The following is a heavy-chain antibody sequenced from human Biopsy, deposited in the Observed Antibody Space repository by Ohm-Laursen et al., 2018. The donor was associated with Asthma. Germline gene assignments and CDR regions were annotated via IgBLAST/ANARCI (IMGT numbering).Heavy chain of an antibody. J-gene: IGHJ6*02. D-gene: IGHD3-3*01. CDR1: GYSISNGGYY. CDR3: ARDYYDFWNRSVYTYFGMDV. V-gene: IGHV4-31*03. CDR2: IYHRGNT. Sequence: PSQTLSLTCSVSGYSISNGGYYWTWVRQRPGKGLEWIGNIYHRGNTKYNPSLKSRLSFSVDTSKNQFSLKLSSVTAADTAIYFCARDYYDFWNRSVYTYFGMDVWAEGPRSSSP.